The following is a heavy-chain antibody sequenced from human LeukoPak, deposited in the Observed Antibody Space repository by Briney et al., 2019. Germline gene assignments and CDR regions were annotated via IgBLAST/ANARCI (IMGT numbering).Heavy chain of an antibody. D-gene: IGHD3-10*01. CDR2: INPNSGGT. V-gene: IGHV1-2*06. J-gene: IGHJ5*02. CDR3: ARGAYGSGSYYSNWFDP. Sequence: ASVKDSCKASGYTFTGYYMHWVRQAPGQGLEWMGRINPNSGGTNYAQKFQGRVTMTRDTSISTAYMELSRLRSDDTAVYYCARGAYGSGSYYSNWFDPWGQGTLVTVSS. CDR1: GYTFTGYY.